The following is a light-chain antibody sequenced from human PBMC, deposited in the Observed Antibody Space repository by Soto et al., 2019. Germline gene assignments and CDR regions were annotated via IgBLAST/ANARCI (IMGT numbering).Light chain of an antibody. Sequence: QSVLTQPASVSGSPGQSITISCTGTSSDVGGYNYVSWYQQHSGKAPKLIIYEVSNRPSGVSNRFSGSKSGNTASLTISGLQAEDEADYYCSSYTCSSTLVFGGGTKVTVL. J-gene: IGLJ3*02. V-gene: IGLV2-14*01. CDR3: SSYTCSSTLV. CDR1: SSDVGGYNY. CDR2: EVS.